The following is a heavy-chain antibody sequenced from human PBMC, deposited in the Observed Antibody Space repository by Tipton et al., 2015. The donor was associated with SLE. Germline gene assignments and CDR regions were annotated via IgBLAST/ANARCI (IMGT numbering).Heavy chain of an antibody. Sequence: TLSLTCTVSGGSISSYYWSWIRQPPGKGLEWIGYIYTSGSTNYNPSLKSPVTISVDTSKNQFSLKLSSVTAADTAVYYCARLAAVGDDYWGQGTLVTVSS. J-gene: IGHJ4*02. V-gene: IGHV4-4*08. D-gene: IGHD6-19*01. CDR2: IYTSGST. CDR3: ARLAAVGDDY. CDR1: GGSISSYY.